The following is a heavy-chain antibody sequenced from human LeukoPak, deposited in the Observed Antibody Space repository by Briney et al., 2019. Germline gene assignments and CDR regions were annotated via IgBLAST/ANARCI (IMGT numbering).Heavy chain of an antibody. J-gene: IGHJ4*02. D-gene: IGHD3-9*01. CDR2: IYSGGTT. V-gene: IGHV3-53*04. CDR1: GFTVSRKY. Sequence: PGGSLRLSCAASGFTVSRKYMSWVRQAPGKGLEWVSVIYSGGTTYYADSVKGRFTISRHNSKNALYLQMNSLRVEDTAVYYCARSGYDILTGFDYWGQGTLVTVSS. CDR3: ARSGYDILTGFDY.